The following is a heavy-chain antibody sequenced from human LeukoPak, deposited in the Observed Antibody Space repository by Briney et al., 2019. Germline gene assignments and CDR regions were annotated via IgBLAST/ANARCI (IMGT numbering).Heavy chain of an antibody. D-gene: IGHD4-17*01. V-gene: IGHV4-39*01. CDR3: ARAPGTTFDY. Sequence: SETLSLTCTVSGGSISSSIYYWGWIRQPPGKGLEWIGTIYYSGSTYYNPSLKSRVTISVDTSKNQFSLKLTSVTAADTAVYYCARAPGTTFDYWGHGNMVTVSS. CDR2: IYYSGST. CDR1: GGSISSSIYY. J-gene: IGHJ4*01.